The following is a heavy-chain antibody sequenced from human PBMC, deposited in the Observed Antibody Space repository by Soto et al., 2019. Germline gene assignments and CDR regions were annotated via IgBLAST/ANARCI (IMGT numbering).Heavy chain of an antibody. CDR3: VRHGNGTPFYFDL. D-gene: IGHD1-1*01. Sequence: EVQLVQSGAEVKKPGESLRLSCQGSGYRFINYWISWVRQMPGKGLEWVGRIDPSDSYTVYSPSFQGHVTISIGTAINTAFLEWRSLQASDTAMYYCVRHGNGTPFYFDLWGRGTLVPVSS. CDR1: GYRFINYW. V-gene: IGHV5-10-1*03. J-gene: IGHJ4*02. CDR2: IDPSDSYT.